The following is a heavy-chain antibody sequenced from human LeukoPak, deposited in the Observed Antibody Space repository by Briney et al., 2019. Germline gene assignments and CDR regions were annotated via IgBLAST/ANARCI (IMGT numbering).Heavy chain of an antibody. CDR1: GVSISSSSYY. J-gene: IGHJ4*02. CDR2: IYYDGNT. CDR3: ANTYYYDSSGYPWDY. D-gene: IGHD3-22*01. Sequence: SETLSLTCTVSGVSISSSSYYWAWIRQPPGKGLEWIGSIYYDGNTYHNPSLKSRATISVDTSKNQFSLKLSSVTAADTAVYYCANTYYYDSSGYPWDYWGQGTLVTVSS. V-gene: IGHV4-39*01.